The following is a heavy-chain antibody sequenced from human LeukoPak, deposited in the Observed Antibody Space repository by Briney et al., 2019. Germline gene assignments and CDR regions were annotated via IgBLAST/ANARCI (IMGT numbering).Heavy chain of an antibody. V-gene: IGHV3-7*03. D-gene: IGHD6-19*01. CDR2: IRQDGSEK. J-gene: IGHJ4*02. CDR3: ARSSGWYYFDY. CDR1: GFTFSTYS. Sequence: GGSLRLSCAVSGFTFSTYSMSWVRQAPGEGLEWVATIRQDGSEKYYVGSVKGRFTISRDNAKNSLYLQMNSLRVEDAAVYYCARSSGWYYFDYWGQGTLVTVSS.